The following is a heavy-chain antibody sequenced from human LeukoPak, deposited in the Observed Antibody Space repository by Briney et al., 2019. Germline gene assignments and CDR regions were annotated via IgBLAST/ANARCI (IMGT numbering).Heavy chain of an antibody. CDR2: ISWSSGSI. CDR3: AKETLTRGYSYGRFGY. V-gene: IGHV3-9*01. J-gene: IGHJ4*02. Sequence: PGRSLRLSCAASGFSFDDYAMYWVRQVPGKGLEWVSGISWSSGSIAYADSVKGRFTISRDNAKNSLYLQMNSLRAEDTALYYCAKETLTRGYSYGRFGYWGQGTLVTVSS. D-gene: IGHD5-18*01. CDR1: GFSFDDYA.